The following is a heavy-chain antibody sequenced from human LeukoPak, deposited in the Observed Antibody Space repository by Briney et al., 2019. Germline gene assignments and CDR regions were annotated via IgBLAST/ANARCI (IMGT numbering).Heavy chain of an antibody. J-gene: IGHJ4*02. D-gene: IGHD7-27*01. Sequence: GGSLRLSCAVSGFTFSNAWMSWVRQAPGKGPEWVGRIKSKTDGGTTAYTAPVEGRFTISRGDSKDTLYLQMNSLKTEDTAVYYCTTGSLGKVDYWGQGTLVTVSS. CDR1: GFTFSNAW. V-gene: IGHV3-15*01. CDR2: IKSKTDGGTT. CDR3: TTGSLGKVDY.